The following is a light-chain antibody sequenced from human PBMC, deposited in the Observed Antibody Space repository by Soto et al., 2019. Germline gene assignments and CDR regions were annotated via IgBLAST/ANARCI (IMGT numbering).Light chain of an antibody. J-gene: IGKJ1*01. CDR2: DAS. V-gene: IGKV3-11*01. CDR3: QERRNWPWT. Sequence: EIVLTQSPGTLSLSPGERATLSCRASSSVSTYLAWYQQKPGQAPRLLIYDASNRATSSPASFSGSGSGTDFTLTISSLEPEDFAVYYWQERRNWPWTFGQGTKGEIK. CDR1: SSVSTY.